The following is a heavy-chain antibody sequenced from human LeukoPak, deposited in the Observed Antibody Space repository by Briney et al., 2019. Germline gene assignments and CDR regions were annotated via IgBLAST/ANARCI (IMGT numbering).Heavy chain of an antibody. CDR3: ARGGDYGVKIDH. CDR2: INGSGGST. D-gene: IGHD4-17*01. J-gene: IGHJ4*02. Sequence: QAGGSLRLSCAASGFTFSSYAMSWVRQAPGKGLEWVSAINGSGGSTYYADSVKGRFTISRDNSKNTLDLQMNSLRAEDTAVYYCARGGDYGVKIDHWGQGTLVTVSS. V-gene: IGHV3-23*01. CDR1: GFTFSSYA.